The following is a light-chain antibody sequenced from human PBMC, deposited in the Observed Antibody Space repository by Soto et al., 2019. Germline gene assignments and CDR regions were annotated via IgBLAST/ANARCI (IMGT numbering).Light chain of an antibody. Sequence: SVLPQPASVSGSPGQSITISCTGTSSDVGGYNYVSWYQQHPGKAPKVLIYDVSDRPSGVSNRFSGSKSGNTASLTISGLQAEDEADYYCSSYTSSSTFPCVFGTGTKVTVL. V-gene: IGLV2-14*01. CDR2: DVS. CDR3: SSYTSSSTFPCV. CDR1: SSDVGGYNY. J-gene: IGLJ1*01.